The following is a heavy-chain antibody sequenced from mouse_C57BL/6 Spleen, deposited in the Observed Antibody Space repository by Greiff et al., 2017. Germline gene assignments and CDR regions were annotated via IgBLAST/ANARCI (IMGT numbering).Heavy chain of an antibody. CDR3: ARRSLCWYFAV. CDR1: GYTFTDYY. V-gene: IGHV1-26*01. CDR2: INPNNGGT. D-gene: IGHD6-1*01. Sequence: VQLQQSGPELVKPGASVKISCKASGYTFTDYYMNWVKQSHGKSLEWIGDINPNNGGTGYNQKFKGKATLTVDKSSSTAYMELRSLTSEDSAVYYCARRSLCWYFAVWGKGTTVTVSA. J-gene: IGHJ1*03.